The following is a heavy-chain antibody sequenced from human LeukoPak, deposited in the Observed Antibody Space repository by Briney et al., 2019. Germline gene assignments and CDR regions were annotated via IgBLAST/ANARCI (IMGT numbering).Heavy chain of an antibody. CDR3: ARDLRLLGDLPPY. Sequence: ASVKVSCKASGYTFTGYYMHWVRQAPGQGLEWMGWINPNSGGTNYAQKFRGRVTMTRDTSISTAYMELSRLRSDDTAVYFCARDLRLLGDLPPYWGQGTLVTVSS. D-gene: IGHD3-16*01. J-gene: IGHJ4*02. V-gene: IGHV1-2*02. CDR2: INPNSGGT. CDR1: GYTFTGYY.